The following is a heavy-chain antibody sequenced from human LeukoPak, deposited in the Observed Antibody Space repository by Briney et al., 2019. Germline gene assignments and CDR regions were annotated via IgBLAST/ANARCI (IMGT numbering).Heavy chain of an antibody. D-gene: IGHD2-21*01. J-gene: IGHJ4*01. CDR3: ARLHTVVRFLDF. CDR2: IYPDDSDT. CDR1: GYSFTTYW. V-gene: IGHV5-51*01. Sequence: GESLKISCKGGGYSFTTYWVAWVRRVPGKDLEWMGIIYPDDSDTRYNPSFRGHVTISADESINTAYLQWNSLRASDTAIYYCARLHTVVRFLDFWGHGTQVTVSS.